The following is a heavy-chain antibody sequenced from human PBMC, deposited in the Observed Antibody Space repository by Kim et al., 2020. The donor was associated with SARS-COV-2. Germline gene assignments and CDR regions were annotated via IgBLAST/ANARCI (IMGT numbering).Heavy chain of an antibody. V-gene: IGHV1-8*01. Sequence: ASVKVSYKASGYTFTSYDINWVRQATGQGLEWMGWMNPNSGNTGYAQKFQGRVTMTRNTSISTAYMELSSLRSEDTAVYYCARGRSLFFDILTGYYRAYYFDYWGQGTLVTISS. CDR1: GYTFTSYD. CDR3: ARGRSLFFDILTGYYRAYYFDY. CDR2: MNPNSGNT. J-gene: IGHJ4*02. D-gene: IGHD3-9*01.